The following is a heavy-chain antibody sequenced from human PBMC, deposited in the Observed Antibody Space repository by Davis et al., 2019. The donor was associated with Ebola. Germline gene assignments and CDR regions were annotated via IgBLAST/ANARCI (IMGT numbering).Heavy chain of an antibody. CDR3: ARHVVGKVAGGSIDS. CDR1: GGSMTSDTYF. D-gene: IGHD1-26*01. Sequence: SETLSLTCSVSGGSMTSDTYFWGWIRQPPGKGLAWIGGFGTVFYSGSPLYNPSLRSRVTISADMSKKQFSLRLESVTATETAVYFCARHVVGKVAGGSIDSWGRGILVTVSS. CDR2: FGTVFYSGSP. V-gene: IGHV4-39*01. J-gene: IGHJ5*01.